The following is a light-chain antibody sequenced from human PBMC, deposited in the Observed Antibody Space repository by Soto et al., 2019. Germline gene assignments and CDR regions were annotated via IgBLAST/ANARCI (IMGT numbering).Light chain of an antibody. J-gene: IGKJ5*01. Sequence: EIVMTQSPATLSVSPGERATLSCRASRSVSTNLAWYQQKPGQAPRLLIYATSTRATGIPDRFTGSGSGTELTLTISSLQSEDFAVYHCQQYDNKPPITFGQGTRLEIK. V-gene: IGKV3-15*01. CDR1: RSVSTN. CDR3: QQYDNKPPIT. CDR2: ATS.